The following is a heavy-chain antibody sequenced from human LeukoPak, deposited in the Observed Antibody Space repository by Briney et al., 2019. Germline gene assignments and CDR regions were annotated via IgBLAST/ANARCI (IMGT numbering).Heavy chain of an antibody. CDR2: ISYDGSNK. V-gene: IGHV3-30*03. CDR1: GFTFSSYG. J-gene: IGHJ4*02. Sequence: GGSLRLSCAATGFTFSSYGMHWVRQAPGKGLEWVAVISYDGSNKYYADFVKGRFTISRDNSKNTLYLQMNSLRAEDTAVYYCATDYYDSSGYFGYWGQGTLVTVSS. D-gene: IGHD3-22*01. CDR3: ATDYYDSSGYFGY.